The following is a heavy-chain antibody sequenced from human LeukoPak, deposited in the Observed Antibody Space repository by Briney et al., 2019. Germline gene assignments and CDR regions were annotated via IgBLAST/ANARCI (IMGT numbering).Heavy chain of an antibody. CDR1: GFTFSSYS. D-gene: IGHD2-2*01. CDR2: ISSSSSYI. V-gene: IGHV3-21*01. Sequence: GGSLRLSCAASGFTFSSYSMNWVRQAPGKGLEWVSSISSSSSYIYYADSVKGRFTISRDNAKNSLYLQMNSLRAEDTAVYYCARLLGYCSSTSCYFDYWGQGNLVTVSS. CDR3: ARLLGYCSSTSCYFDY. J-gene: IGHJ4*02.